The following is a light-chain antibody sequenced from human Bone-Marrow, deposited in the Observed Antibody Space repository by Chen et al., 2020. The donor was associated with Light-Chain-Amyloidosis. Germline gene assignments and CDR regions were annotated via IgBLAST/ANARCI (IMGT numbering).Light chain of an antibody. J-gene: IGKJ4*01. CDR3: MESLQLPLT. CDR2: EVS. V-gene: IGKV2D-29*01. CDR1: QSLVHRDGKTY. Sequence: IVMTQTPLSLSVTPGQSASISCKSSQSLVHRDGKTYFYWYMQKSGQPPQLLIYEVSNRFSGVSDRFTGSGSGTDFTLIISRVETEDVGGYYCMESLQLPLTFGGGTKVEIK.